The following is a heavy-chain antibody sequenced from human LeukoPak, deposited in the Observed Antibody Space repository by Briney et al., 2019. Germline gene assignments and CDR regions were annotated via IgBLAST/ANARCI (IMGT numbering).Heavy chain of an antibody. D-gene: IGHD4-23*01. V-gene: IGHV4-59*12. CDR2: IYYTGST. CDR1: GGSLSTYY. J-gene: IGHJ3*02. Sequence: SETLSLTCTVSGGSLSTYYWSWIRQPPGKGLEWIACIYYTGSTNYNPSLESRGTMSVDTSKNQFSLRLTSVTAADTAVYYCARGSITVVPAFDIWGQGTVVTVSS. CDR3: ARGSITVVPAFDI.